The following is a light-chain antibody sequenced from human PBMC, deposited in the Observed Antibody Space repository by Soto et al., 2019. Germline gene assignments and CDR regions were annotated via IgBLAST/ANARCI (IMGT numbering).Light chain of an antibody. Sequence: QSVLTQAAAVSGSPGQSSTISWSVGSGDVGNGYDSVSWYQQHPGKAPKLIIYEVTNRPSGVSSRFSGSKSGNTASLTISGLQAEDEADYYCSSYTVSVAPSVFGTGTKVTVL. J-gene: IGLJ1*01. V-gene: IGLV2-14*01. CDR2: EVT. CDR1: SGDVGNGYDS. CDR3: SSYTVSVAPSV.